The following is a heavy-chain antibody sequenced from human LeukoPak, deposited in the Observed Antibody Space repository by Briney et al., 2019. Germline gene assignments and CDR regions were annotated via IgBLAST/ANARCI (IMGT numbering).Heavy chain of an antibody. CDR3: AKRGLFYDSSFDS. D-gene: IGHD3-22*01. J-gene: IGHJ4*02. Sequence: GGSLRLSCAASGFTGSSYAMSLVRQAPGKGLEWVSTISGSGGSTYYADSVKGRFSISRDNSKNTLYLQMNSLRAEDTAVYYCAKRGLFYDSSFDSWGQGTLVTVSS. CDR2: ISGSGGST. V-gene: IGHV3-23*01. CDR1: GFTGSSYA.